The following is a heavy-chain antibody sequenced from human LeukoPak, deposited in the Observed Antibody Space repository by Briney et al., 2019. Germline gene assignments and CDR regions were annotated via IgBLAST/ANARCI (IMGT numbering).Heavy chain of an antibody. J-gene: IGHJ4*02. CDR1: GGSISSSSYY. Sequence: PSETLSLTCTVSGGSISSSSYYWGWIRQPPGKGLEWIGSIYYSGSTYYNPSLKSRVTISVDTSKNQFSLKLSSVTAADTAVYYCARHMYYYDSSGHFDYWGQGTLVTVS. CDR3: ARHMYYYDSSGHFDY. V-gene: IGHV4-39*01. CDR2: IYYSGST. D-gene: IGHD3-22*01.